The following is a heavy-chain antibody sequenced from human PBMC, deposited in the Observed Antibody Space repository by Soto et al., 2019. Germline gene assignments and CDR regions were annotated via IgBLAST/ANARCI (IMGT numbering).Heavy chain of an antibody. CDR2: ISSNGGST. CDR3: AREGFSPL. J-gene: IGHJ4*02. Sequence: GGSLRLSCAASGFTFSSYAMHWVRQAPGKGLEYVSAISSNGGSTYYANSVKGRFTISRDNSKNTLYLQMGSLRAEDMAVYYCAREGFSPLWGQGTLVTVSS. CDR1: GFTFSSYA. V-gene: IGHV3-64*01.